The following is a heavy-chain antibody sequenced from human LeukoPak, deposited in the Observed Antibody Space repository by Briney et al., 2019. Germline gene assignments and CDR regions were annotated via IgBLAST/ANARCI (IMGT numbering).Heavy chain of an antibody. CDR3: ARGYCSGGSCYKLNACDI. J-gene: IGHJ3*02. CDR1: GFTFSSYW. CDR2: INSDGIST. V-gene: IGHV3-74*01. Sequence: GGSLRLSCAASGFTFSSYWMHWVRQAPGKGLVWVSHINSDGISTGYVDSVKGRFIISRDNAKNTLYLQMNSLRAEDTAVYYCARGYCSGGSCYKLNACDIWGQGTMVAVSS. D-gene: IGHD2-15*01.